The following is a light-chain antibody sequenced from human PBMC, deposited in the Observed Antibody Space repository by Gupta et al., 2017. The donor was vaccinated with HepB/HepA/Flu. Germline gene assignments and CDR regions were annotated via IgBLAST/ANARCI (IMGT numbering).Light chain of an antibody. Sequence: IFFTQSPGTLSLSPGERATLSCRASQSVRNNWLAWYRQKPGQTPKLLIYGESTRATGIPDRFSASGSGTEFFLTISRREPEDFAVYYCHHKSSSPWTFGQGTKVEIK. CDR3: HHKSSSPWT. CDR1: QSVRNNW. J-gene: IGKJ1*01. CDR2: GES. V-gene: IGKV3-20*01.